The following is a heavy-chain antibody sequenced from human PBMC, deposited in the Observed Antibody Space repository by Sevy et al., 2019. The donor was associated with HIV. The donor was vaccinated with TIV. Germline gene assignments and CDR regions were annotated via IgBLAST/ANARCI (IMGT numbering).Heavy chain of an antibody. Sequence: ASVKVSCKASGYIFTDYYIHWVRQAPGQGLEWMAWINSDSGVTNYEQRFQGEVTVTRDTSLNTAYLDLSRLKSNDTAIYFCARLTTKPTSDRDGMDVWGQGTTVTVSS. J-gene: IGHJ6*02. CDR1: GYIFTDYY. CDR3: ARLTTKPTSDRDGMDV. V-gene: IGHV1-2*02. D-gene: IGHD4-17*01. CDR2: INSDSGVT.